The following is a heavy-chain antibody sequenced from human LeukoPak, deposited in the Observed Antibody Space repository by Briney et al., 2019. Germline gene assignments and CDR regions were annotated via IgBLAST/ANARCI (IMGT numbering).Heavy chain of an antibody. Sequence: PSETLSLTCTVSGGSISSSSYYWGWIRQPPGKGLEWIGSIYYSGSTYYNPSLKSRVTISVDTSKNQFSLKLSSVTAADTAVYYCASDRGREWLFTGVRYWGQGTLVTVSS. D-gene: IGHD3-3*01. CDR1: GGSISSSSYY. J-gene: IGHJ4*02. CDR3: ASDRGREWLFTGVRY. V-gene: IGHV4-39*07. CDR2: IYYSGST.